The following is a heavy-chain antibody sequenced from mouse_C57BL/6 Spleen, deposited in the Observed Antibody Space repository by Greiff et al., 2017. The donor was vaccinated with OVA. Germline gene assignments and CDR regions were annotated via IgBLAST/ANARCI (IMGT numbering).Heavy chain of an antibody. D-gene: IGHD1-1*01. Sequence: VQLQQSGAELVKPGASVKLSCKASGYTFTSYWMHWVKQRPGRGLEWIGRIDPNSGGTKYNEKFKSKATLTVDKPSSTAYMQLSSLTSEDSAVYYCARWYYGSSYQYFDVWGTGTTVTVSS. V-gene: IGHV1-72*01. CDR3: ARWYYGSSYQYFDV. J-gene: IGHJ1*03. CDR1: GYTFTSYW. CDR2: IDPNSGGT.